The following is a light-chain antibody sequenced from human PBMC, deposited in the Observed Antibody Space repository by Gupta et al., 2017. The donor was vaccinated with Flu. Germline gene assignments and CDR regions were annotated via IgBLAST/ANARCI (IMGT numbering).Light chain of an antibody. CDR3: QVWDSTSDVGV. V-gene: IGLV3-21*03. J-gene: IGLJ2*01. Sequence: SYVLTQPPSVSEAPGKTARITCGGSDIGSKSVHWYQQKPGQAPVLVVYDDTDRPSGVPERFSGSNSGNTATLTISRVEAGDEADYYCQVWDSTSDVGVFGGGTKLTVL. CDR2: DDT. CDR1: DIGSKS.